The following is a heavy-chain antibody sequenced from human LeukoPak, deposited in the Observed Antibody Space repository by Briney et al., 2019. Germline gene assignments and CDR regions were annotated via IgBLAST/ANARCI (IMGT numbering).Heavy chain of an antibody. V-gene: IGHV1-18*01. Sequence: ASVKVSCKASGYTFTSYGISWVRRAPGKGLEWMGWISAYNGNTNDAQKLQGRVTMTTDTSTSTAYMELRSLRSDDTAVYYCARDSDLGWAVAVTAPFDYWGQGTLVTVSS. CDR2: ISAYNGNT. CDR3: ARDSDLGWAVAVTAPFDY. D-gene: IGHD6-19*01. J-gene: IGHJ4*02. CDR1: GYTFTSYG.